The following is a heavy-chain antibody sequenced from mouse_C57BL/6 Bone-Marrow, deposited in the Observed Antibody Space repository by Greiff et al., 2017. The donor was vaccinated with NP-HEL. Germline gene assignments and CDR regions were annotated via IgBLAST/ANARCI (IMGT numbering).Heavy chain of an antibody. D-gene: IGHD2-4*01. Sequence: EVHLVESEGGLVQPGSSMKLSCTASGFTFSDYYMAWVRQVPEKGLEWVANINYDGSSTYYLDSLKNRFIISRDNAKNILYLQMSSLKSEDTATYYCARGPSYDYDRGWYFDYWGQGTTLTVSS. V-gene: IGHV5-16*01. CDR1: GFTFSDYY. J-gene: IGHJ2*01. CDR2: INYDGSST. CDR3: ARGPSYDYDRGWYFDY.